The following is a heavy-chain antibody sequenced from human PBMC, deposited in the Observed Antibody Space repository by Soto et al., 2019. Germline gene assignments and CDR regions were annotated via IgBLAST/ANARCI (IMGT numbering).Heavy chain of an antibody. J-gene: IGHJ4*02. CDR3: ARVATRLQSMEVLEY. CDR2: LSFDGTAE. CDR1: AFIFRDYL. Sequence: QVQLVESGGGVVQPGTSLRLSCKASAFIFRDYLIHWVRQAPGKGLEWLAVLSFDGTAEYYADSTRGRFTISRDIPKSTTYLVINNVRREDTAMYYCARVATRLQSMEVLEYWGQGTLVTVPS. V-gene: IGHV3-30*03. D-gene: IGHD2-21*02.